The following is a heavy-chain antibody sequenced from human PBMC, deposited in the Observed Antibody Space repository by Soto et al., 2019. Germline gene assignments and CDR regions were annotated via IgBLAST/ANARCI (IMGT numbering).Heavy chain of an antibody. J-gene: IGHJ5*02. CDR1: GLRFSSYG. CDR3: ARGERPPYCGGDCYT. V-gene: IGHV3-21*01. D-gene: IGHD2-21*02. CDR2: INSGSSYM. Sequence: WRSLRLSCAVSGLRFSSYGMNWVRQAPGKGLEWVSFINSGSSYMYYADSVKGRFTLSRDNAKNSLYLQMHSLRAEDTAVYFCARGERPPYCGGDCYTWGQGTLVTVSS.